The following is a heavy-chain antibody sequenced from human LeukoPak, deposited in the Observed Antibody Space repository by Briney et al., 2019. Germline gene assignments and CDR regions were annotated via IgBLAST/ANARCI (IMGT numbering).Heavy chain of an antibody. V-gene: IGHV3-74*01. J-gene: IGHJ4*02. CDR1: GFTFTNYW. CDR3: ARDGSYDY. CDR2: INNDGTNT. Sequence: GGSLRLSCAASGFTFTNYWMHWVRQIPGKGLVWVSHINNDGTNTFYADSVRGRFTISRDNVRNTVYLQMNSLRADDTALYYCARDGSYDYWGQGTLVIVSS.